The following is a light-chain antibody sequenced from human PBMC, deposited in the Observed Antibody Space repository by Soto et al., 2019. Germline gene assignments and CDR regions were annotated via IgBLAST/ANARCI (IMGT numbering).Light chain of an antibody. CDR2: DAS. J-gene: IGKJ3*01. Sequence: EIVLTQSPATLSLSPGERATLSCRASQSVSTNLAWYQQKPGQAPRLLIYDASNRATGIPDRFSGSGSGTDFTLTISSLQPEDFAVYYCQQRNNWPPIFTFGPGTKVDIK. V-gene: IGKV3-11*01. CDR3: QQRNNWPPIFT. CDR1: QSVSTN.